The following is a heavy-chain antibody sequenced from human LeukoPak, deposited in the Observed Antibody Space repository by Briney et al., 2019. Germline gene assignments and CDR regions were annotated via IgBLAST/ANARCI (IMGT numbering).Heavy chain of an antibody. CDR3: ARSFSGYDRAFDI. CDR2: INPNSGGT. V-gene: IGHV1-2*04. J-gene: IGHJ3*02. Sequence: GASVKVSCKASGYTFTGYYMHWVRQAPGQGLEWMGWINPNSGGTNYAQKFQGWVTMTRDTSISTAYMELSRLRSDDTAVYYCARSFSGYDRAFDIWGQGTMVTVSS. CDR1: GYTFTGYY. D-gene: IGHD5-12*01.